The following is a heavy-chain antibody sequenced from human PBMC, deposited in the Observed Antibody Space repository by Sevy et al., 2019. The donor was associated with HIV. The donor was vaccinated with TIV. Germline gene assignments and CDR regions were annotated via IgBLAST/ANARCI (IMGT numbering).Heavy chain of an antibody. D-gene: IGHD2-2*01. J-gene: IGHJ3*02. V-gene: IGHV4-34*01. CDR3: ARHCTGTSCSHAFDI. CDR1: GGSFSGYY. CDR2: INHSGST. Sequence: SETLSLTCAVYGGSFSGYYWSWIRQPPGKGLEWIGEINHSGSTNYNPPLKSRVTISGDTSKNQFSLKLSSVTAADTAVHYCARHCTGTSCSHAFDIWGQGTMVSVSS.